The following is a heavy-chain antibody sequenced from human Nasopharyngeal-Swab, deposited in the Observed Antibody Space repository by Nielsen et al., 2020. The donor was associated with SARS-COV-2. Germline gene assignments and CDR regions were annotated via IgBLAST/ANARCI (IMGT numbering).Heavy chain of an antibody. CDR3: ARDLPGYSDGYDNFDS. CDR1: GFTISNYG. V-gene: IGHV3-30*19. CDR2: ISYDGRNK. Sequence: GESLKISCAAFGFTISNYGMHWVRQAPGKGLEWVSVISYDGRNKHYADSVKGRCTISRDTSKNTLYLQMNSLRTEDTAVYYCARDLPGYSDGYDNFDSWGQGTLVTVSS. D-gene: IGHD5-18*01. J-gene: IGHJ4*02.